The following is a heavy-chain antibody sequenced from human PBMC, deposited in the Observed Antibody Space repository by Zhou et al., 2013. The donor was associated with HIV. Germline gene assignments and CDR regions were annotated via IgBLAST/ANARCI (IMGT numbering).Heavy chain of an antibody. CDR1: GYSISELS. D-gene: IGHD1-26*01. J-gene: IGHJ4*02. CDR2: FDPERGRT. CDR3: ARHVSVWELPGGYFDY. V-gene: IGHV1-24*01. Sequence: QVQLLQSGAEVRKPGASVKVSCKVSGYSISELSIHWVRQAPGSGLEWVGRFDPERGRTIIAEKFQGRVTITRDTSASTAYMELSSLRSEDTAVYYCARHVSVWELPGGYFDYWGQGTLVTVSS.